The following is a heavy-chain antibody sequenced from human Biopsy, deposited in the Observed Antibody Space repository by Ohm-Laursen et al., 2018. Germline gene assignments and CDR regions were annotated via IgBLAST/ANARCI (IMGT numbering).Heavy chain of an antibody. CDR1: GYDFLDFH. Sequence: VATVKISCNASGYDFLDFHIHWVRQVPGQGLEWIGHINPHTGVTKYAQKFLDRITMTGDTSISTAYMDLSRLTSADTGIYYCARPSGGVSTIGFDPWGQGTLVIVSS. CDR3: ARPSGGVSTIGFDP. V-gene: IGHV1-2*05. D-gene: IGHD5/OR15-5a*01. J-gene: IGHJ5*02. CDR2: INPHTGVT.